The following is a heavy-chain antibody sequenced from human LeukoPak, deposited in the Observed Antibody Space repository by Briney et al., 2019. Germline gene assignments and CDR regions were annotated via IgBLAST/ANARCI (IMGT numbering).Heavy chain of an antibody. J-gene: IGHJ3*02. CDR2: IKQDGSEK. Sequence: PWGSLRLSCAASGFTFSSYWMSWVRQAPGKGLEWVANIKQDGSEKYYVDSVKGRFTISRDNAKNSLYLQMNSLRAGDTAVYYCARKRYFDWLLDIWGQGTMVTVSS. D-gene: IGHD3-9*01. CDR1: GFTFSSYW. V-gene: IGHV3-7*01. CDR3: ARKRYFDWLLDI.